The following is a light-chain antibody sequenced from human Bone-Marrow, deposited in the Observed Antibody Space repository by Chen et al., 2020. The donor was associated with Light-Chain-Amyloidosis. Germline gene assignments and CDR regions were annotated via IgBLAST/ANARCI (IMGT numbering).Light chain of an antibody. J-gene: IGKJ4*01. CDR2: GSS. CDR1: QTISSNY. Sequence: EIVLTQSPGTLSLSPGEGANLACRASQTISSNYLTLYQQKFGQAPRLLIYGSSSRATGIPDRFTGSGSGTDFTLTIHRLEPEEFAMYYCQQYGTSPLTFGGGTKVEIK. CDR3: QQYGTSPLT. V-gene: IGKV3-20*01.